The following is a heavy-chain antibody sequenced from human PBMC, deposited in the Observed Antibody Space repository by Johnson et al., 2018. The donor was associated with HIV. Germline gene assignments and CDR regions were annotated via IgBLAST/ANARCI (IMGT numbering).Heavy chain of an antibody. CDR2: IKQDGTEK. CDR1: GFTFSGSA. Sequence: MLLVESGGGVVQPGGSLRLSCAASGFTFSGSAMHWVRQAPGKGLEWVANIKQDGTEKYSVDSLKGRFTISRDNARNSLYLQMNSLRAEDTALYFCARGKGAAAGLDAFDIWGQGIMVTVSS. V-gene: IGHV3-7*03. CDR3: ARGKGAAAGLDAFDI. D-gene: IGHD6-13*01. J-gene: IGHJ3*02.